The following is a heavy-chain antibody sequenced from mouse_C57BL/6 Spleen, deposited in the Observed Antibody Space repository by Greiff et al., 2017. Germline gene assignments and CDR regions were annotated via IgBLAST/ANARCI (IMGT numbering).Heavy chain of an antibody. Sequence: VQLQQSGAELVRPGASVTLSCKASGYTFTDYEMHWVKQTPVHGLEWIGAIDPETGGTAYNQKFKGKDILTADKSSSTAYMELRSLTSEDSAVYYCTYYGSSYDWYFDVWGTGTTVTVSS. CDR3: TYYGSSYDWYFDV. CDR2: IDPETGGT. D-gene: IGHD1-1*01. J-gene: IGHJ1*03. V-gene: IGHV1-15*01. CDR1: GYTFTDYE.